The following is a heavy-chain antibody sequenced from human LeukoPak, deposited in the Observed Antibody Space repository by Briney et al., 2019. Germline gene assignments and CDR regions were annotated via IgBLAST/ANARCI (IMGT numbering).Heavy chain of an antibody. Sequence: GSVKVSCKASGYTFTSYGISWVRQAPGQGLEWMGWISAYNGNTNYAQKLQGRVTMTTDTSTSTAYMELRSLRSDDTAVYYCAREGLTYYDILTGYRPFDYWGQGTLVTVSS. J-gene: IGHJ4*02. CDR3: AREGLTYYDILTGYRPFDY. V-gene: IGHV1-18*01. CDR2: ISAYNGNT. D-gene: IGHD3-9*01. CDR1: GYTFTSYG.